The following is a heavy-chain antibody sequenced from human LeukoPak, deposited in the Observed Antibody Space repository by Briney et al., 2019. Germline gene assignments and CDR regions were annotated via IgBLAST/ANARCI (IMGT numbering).Heavy chain of an antibody. D-gene: IGHD3-22*01. J-gene: IGHJ4*02. CDR2: THYSGST. CDR1: GGSISSYY. CDR3: ASLDKNSSGTIRD. Sequence: SETLSLTCTVSGGSISSYYWSWIRQPPGKGLEWIGYTHYSGSTSYNPSLKSRVTISLDTSKNQFSLKLSSVTAADTAVYYCASLDKNSSGTIRDWGQGTLVTVSS. V-gene: IGHV4-59*12.